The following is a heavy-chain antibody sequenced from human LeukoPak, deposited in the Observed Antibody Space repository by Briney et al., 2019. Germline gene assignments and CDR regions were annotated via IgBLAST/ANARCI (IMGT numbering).Heavy chain of an antibody. V-gene: IGHV1-18*01. Sequence: RASVKVSCKASGYTFTSYGISWVRQAPGQGLEWMGWISAYNGNTNYAQKLQGRDTMTTDTSTSTAYMELRSLRSDDTAVYYCASGLEGCSGGSCYLNFDYWGQGTLVTVSS. CDR3: ASGLEGCSGGSCYLNFDY. CDR2: ISAYNGNT. D-gene: IGHD2-15*01. CDR1: GYTFTSYG. J-gene: IGHJ4*02.